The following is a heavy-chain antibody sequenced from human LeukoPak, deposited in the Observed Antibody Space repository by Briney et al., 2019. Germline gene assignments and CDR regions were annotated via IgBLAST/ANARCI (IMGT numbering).Heavy chain of an antibody. D-gene: IGHD2-8*02. CDR1: GYTFTSYD. CDR2: MNPNSGNT. Sequence: GASVKVSCKASGYTFTSYDINWVRQATGQGLEWMGWMNPNSGNTGYAQKFQGRVTITRDTSISTAYMELSSLRSEDTAVYYCARGHRMYWQGAFDIWGQGTMVTVSS. V-gene: IGHV1-8*01. CDR3: ARGHRMYWQGAFDI. J-gene: IGHJ3*02.